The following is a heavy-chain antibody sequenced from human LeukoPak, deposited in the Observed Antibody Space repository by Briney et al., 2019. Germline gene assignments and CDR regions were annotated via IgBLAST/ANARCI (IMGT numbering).Heavy chain of an antibody. Sequence: GGSLSLSCAPSGFSFSTYAMQWVRQAPGKGLEWVALIWHDASHTFYTDSVKGRFTISRDNSTNTVYVQMNSLGGEDTAVYYCAREIFGSGSYPDYWGQGTLVTVSS. CDR3: AREIFGSGSYPDY. J-gene: IGHJ4*02. V-gene: IGHV3-33*01. CDR1: GFSFSTYA. CDR2: IWHDASHT. D-gene: IGHD3-10*01.